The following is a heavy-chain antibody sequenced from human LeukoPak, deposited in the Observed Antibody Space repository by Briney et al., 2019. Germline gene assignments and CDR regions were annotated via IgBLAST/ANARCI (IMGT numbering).Heavy chain of an antibody. CDR1: GDSVSSNSAA. J-gene: IGHJ1*01. Sequence: SQTLSLTCAVSGDSVSSNSAAWNWIRQSPSRGLEWLGRTYYRSKWYNDYAVTVKSRISINPDTSKNQFSLQLNSVTPEDTAVYYCARDSSSWYGYFQYWGQGTLVTVPS. V-gene: IGHV6-1*01. CDR3: ARDSSSWYGYFQY. CDR2: TYYRSKWYN. D-gene: IGHD3-22*01.